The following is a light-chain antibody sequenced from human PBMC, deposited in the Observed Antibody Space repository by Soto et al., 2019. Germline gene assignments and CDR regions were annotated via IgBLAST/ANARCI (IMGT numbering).Light chain of an antibody. Sequence: EIVLTQSPGTLSLSQGERATLSCRASQSVSSSYLAWYQQKPGQAPRPLIYGASSRAIGIPDRFSGSGSGTDFTLTISRLEPEDFAVYYCQQYCSSPWTFGQGTKVEIK. CDR2: GAS. V-gene: IGKV3-20*01. CDR1: QSVSSSY. J-gene: IGKJ1*01. CDR3: QQYCSSPWT.